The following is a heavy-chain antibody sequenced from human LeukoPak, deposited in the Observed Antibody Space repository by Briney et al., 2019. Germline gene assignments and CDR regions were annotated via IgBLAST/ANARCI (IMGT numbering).Heavy chain of an antibody. D-gene: IGHD2-15*01. Sequence: SQTLSLTCAISGDSVSSDSAAWSWIRQSPSRGLEWLGRTYYRSKWYNEYAISAKSRIPINPDTSKNQFSLQLSSVTPEDTAVYYCARGVHSYYFDYWGQGTLVTVSS. V-gene: IGHV6-1*01. CDR2: TYYRSKWYN. CDR3: ARGVHSYYFDY. CDR1: GDSVSSDSAA. J-gene: IGHJ4*02.